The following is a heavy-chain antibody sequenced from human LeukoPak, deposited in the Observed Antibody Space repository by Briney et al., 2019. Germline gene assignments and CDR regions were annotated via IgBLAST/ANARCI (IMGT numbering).Heavy chain of an antibody. J-gene: IGHJ6*03. CDR2: INHSGST. D-gene: IGHD2-2*01. CDR3: ARGGRSFDIVVVPAAPIYMDV. Sequence: PSETLSLTCAVYGGSFSGYYWSWIRQPPGKGLEWIGEINHSGSTNYNPSLKSRVTISVDTSKNQFSLKLSSVTAADTAVYYCARGGRSFDIVVVPAAPIYMDVWGKGTTVTVSS. CDR1: GGSFSGYY. V-gene: IGHV4-34*01.